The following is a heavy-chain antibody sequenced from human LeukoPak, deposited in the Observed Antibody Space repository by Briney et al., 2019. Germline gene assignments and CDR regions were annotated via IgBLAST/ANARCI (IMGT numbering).Heavy chain of an antibody. J-gene: IGHJ4*02. CDR1: GITFSASG. V-gene: IGHV3-30*02. Sequence: PGGSLRLSCAASGITFSASGMHWVRQAPGKGLEWLTFKQYDESSKYYADSVKGRFTVSRDNFRNTVYLQMNSLRAEDTAVYHCAREGGTVVISTLDYWGLGTPVTVSS. D-gene: IGHD3-22*01. CDR2: KQYDESSK. CDR3: AREGGTVVISTLDY.